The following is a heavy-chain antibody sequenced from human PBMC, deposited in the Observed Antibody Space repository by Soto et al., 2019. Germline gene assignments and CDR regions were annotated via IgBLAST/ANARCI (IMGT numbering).Heavy chain of an antibody. Sequence: EVQLVESGGGLVQPGRSLRLSCAASGFTFDDYAMHWVRQAPGKGLEWVSGISWNSGSIGYADSVKGRFTISRDNAKNSLYMQMNSLRAEDTALYYCAKGYSSGWYLDWGQGTLVTVSS. CDR3: AKGYSSGWYLD. D-gene: IGHD6-19*01. J-gene: IGHJ4*02. CDR2: ISWNSGSI. V-gene: IGHV3-9*01. CDR1: GFTFDDYA.